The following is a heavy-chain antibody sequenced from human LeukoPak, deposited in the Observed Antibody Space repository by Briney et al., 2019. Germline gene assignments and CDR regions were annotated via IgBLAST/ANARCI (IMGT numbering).Heavy chain of an antibody. V-gene: IGHV3-20*04. CDR3: ARDSRGHYYDRRGPVDWFDP. CDR2: INWNGGRI. D-gene: IGHD3-22*01. Sequence: GGSLRLXCAAFGFTFEDYGMSWVRLGPGKGLEWVSGINWNGGRIGYAYSEKGRFTISRDNAKKSLYLQMNSLRPEDTALYYCARDSRGHYYDRRGPVDWFDPWGQGTLVTVSS. CDR1: GFTFEDYG. J-gene: IGHJ5*02.